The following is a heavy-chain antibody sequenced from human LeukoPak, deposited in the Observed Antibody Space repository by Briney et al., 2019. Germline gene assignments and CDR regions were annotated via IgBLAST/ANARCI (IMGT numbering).Heavy chain of an antibody. CDR2: IYYSGST. D-gene: IGHD2-2*02. J-gene: IGHJ6*04. V-gene: IGHV4-59*01. CDR3: ARGPYCSSTSCYNYYYGMDV. Sequence: SETLSLTCTVSGGSISSYYWSWIRQPPGKGLEWIGYIYYSGSTNYNPSLKSRVTISVDTSKNQFSLKLSSVTAADTAVYYCARGPYCSSTSCYNYYYGMDVWGKGTTVTVSS. CDR1: GGSISSYY.